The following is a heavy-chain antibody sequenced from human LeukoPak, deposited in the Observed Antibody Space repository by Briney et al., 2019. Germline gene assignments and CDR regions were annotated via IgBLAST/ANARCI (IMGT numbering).Heavy chain of an antibody. D-gene: IGHD5-18*01. V-gene: IGHV1-69*13. CDR3: ARGGYSYGYRYYFDY. Sequence: SVKVSCKASGGTFSSYTISWVRQAPGQGLEWMGGIIPIFGTANYAQKFQGRVTITADESTSTAYMELSSLRSEDTAVYYCARGGYSYGYRYYFDYWGQGTLVTVSS. CDR2: IIPIFGTA. CDR1: GGTFSSYT. J-gene: IGHJ4*02.